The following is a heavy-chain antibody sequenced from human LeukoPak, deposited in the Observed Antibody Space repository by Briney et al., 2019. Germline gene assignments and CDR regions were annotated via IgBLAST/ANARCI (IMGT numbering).Heavy chain of an antibody. Sequence: GGSLRLSCAASGFTFSSYGMHWARQAPGKGLEWLAVISYDGSNKYYADSVKGRFTISRDNSKNTLYLQMNSLRAEDTAVYYCAKGGHYYDRSGGLGYWGQGTLVTVSS. D-gene: IGHD3-22*01. CDR1: GFTFSSYG. CDR2: ISYDGSNK. V-gene: IGHV3-30*18. J-gene: IGHJ4*02. CDR3: AKGGHYYDRSGGLGY.